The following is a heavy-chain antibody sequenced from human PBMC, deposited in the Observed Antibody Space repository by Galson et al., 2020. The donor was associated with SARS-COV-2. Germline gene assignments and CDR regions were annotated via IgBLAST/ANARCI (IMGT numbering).Heavy chain of an antibody. CDR3: AKILAPGGGTMIVVVRPYFDY. J-gene: IGHJ4*02. V-gene: IGHV3-23*01. CDR2: ISGSGGST. D-gene: IGHD3-22*01. CDR1: GFTFSSYA. Sequence: GGSLRLSCAASGFTFSSYAMSWVRQAPGKGLEWVSAISGSGGSTYYADSVKGRFTISRDNSKNTLYLQMNSLRAEDTAVYYCAKILAPGGGTMIVVVRPYFDYWGQGTLVTVSS.